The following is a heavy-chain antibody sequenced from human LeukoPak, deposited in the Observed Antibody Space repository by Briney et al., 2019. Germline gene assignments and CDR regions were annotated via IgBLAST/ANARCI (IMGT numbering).Heavy chain of an antibody. CDR3: TKPTLVRGLIAYSFDY. D-gene: IGHD3-10*01. V-gene: IGHV3-30*18. CDR1: GFTFSQFD. Sequence: GGSLRLSCAASGFTFSQFDMHWVRQAPGKGLEWVTVISYDGSNKYFADSVKGRFTISRDNSKNTLYLQMNSLRAEDTAVYYCTKPTLVRGLIAYSFDYWGQGTLVTVSS. CDR2: ISYDGSNK. J-gene: IGHJ4*02.